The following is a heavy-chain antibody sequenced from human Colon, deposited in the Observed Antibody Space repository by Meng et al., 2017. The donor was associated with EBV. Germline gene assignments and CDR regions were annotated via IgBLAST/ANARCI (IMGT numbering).Heavy chain of an antibody. V-gene: IGHV3-53*01. Sequence: VQRRGAGGGWVPPGGSRRISWAAAGFTVSSNYISWVRQAPGKGLECVSVTYSGGSTYYADSVKGRFTISRDNSKNTVSLQMNSLKDEDTAVYYCAINLNAGPSENRFDPWGQGTLVTVSS. CDR1: GFTVSSNY. CDR2: TYSGGST. D-gene: IGHD1-1*01. CDR3: AINLNAGPSENRFDP. J-gene: IGHJ5*02.